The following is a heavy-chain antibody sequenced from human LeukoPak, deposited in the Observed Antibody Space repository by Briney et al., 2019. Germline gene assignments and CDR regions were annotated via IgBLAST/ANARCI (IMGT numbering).Heavy chain of an antibody. J-gene: IGHJ4*02. D-gene: IGHD4-23*01. Sequence: GGSLRLSCEASGFTFSSYGMHWVRQAPGKGLEWVAVIWYDGSNKYYADSVKSRFTISRDNSKNTLYLQMNSLRAEDTAVYYCARPDGGNSYYFDYWGQGTLVTVSS. CDR1: GFTFSSYG. CDR3: ARPDGGNSYYFDY. V-gene: IGHV3-33*08. CDR2: IWYDGSNK.